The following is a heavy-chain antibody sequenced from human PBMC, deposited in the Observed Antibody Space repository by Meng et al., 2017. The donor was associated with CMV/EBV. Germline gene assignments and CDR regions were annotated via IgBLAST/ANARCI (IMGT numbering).Heavy chain of an antibody. CDR1: GYTFTGYY. CDR2: INPNSGGT. D-gene: IGHD5-12*01. Sequence: ASVKVSCKASGYTFTGYYMHWVRQAPGQGLEWMGWINPNSGGTNYAQKFQGRVTMTRDTSISTAYMELSRLRSDDTAVYYCARDEEGYSAETRYDYWGQGTLVTVSS. CDR3: ARDEEGYSAETRYDY. J-gene: IGHJ4*02. V-gene: IGHV1-2*02.